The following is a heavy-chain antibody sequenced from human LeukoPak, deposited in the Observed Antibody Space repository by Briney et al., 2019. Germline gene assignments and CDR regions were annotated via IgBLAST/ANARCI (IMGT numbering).Heavy chain of an antibody. CDR3: ARHTALAVAGHDAFDV. CDR2: IYPGDSDT. CDR1: GYSFTSYW. D-gene: IGHD6-19*01. J-gene: IGHJ3*01. V-gene: IGHV5-51*01. Sequence: GESLKISCKGSGYSFTSYWIGWVRQMPGKGLEWMGIIYPGDSDTRYSPSFQGQVTISADKSISTAYLQWSSLKASDTAIYYCARHTALAVAGHDAFDVWGQGTLVTVSS.